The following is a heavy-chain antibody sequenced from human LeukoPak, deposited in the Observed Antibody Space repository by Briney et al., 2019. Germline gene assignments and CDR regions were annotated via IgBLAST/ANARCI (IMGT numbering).Heavy chain of an antibody. V-gene: IGHV3-23*01. CDR2: ISGSGDNT. CDR3: VRDLGHSRHYFEY. CDR1: GFSFSSYA. D-gene: IGHD7-27*01. J-gene: IGHJ4*02. Sequence: GSLRPSCAASGFSFSSYAMSWVRQAPGKGLEWVSSISGSGDNTYYAESVKGRFTISRDNTKNSLYLQMDSLRAEDTAVYFCVRDLGHSRHYFEYWGQGALVTVSS.